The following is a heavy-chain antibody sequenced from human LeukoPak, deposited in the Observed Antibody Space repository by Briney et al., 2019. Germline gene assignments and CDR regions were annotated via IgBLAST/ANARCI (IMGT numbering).Heavy chain of an antibody. Sequence: SETLSLTCAVYGGSFSGYYWSWIRQPPGKGLEWIGEINHSGSTNYNPSLKSRVTMSVDTSKNQFSLKLSSVTAADTAVYYCARGYDILTGYYAGYWGQGTLVTVSS. D-gene: IGHD3-9*01. V-gene: IGHV4-34*01. CDR2: INHSGST. CDR3: ARGYDILTGYYAGY. CDR1: GGSFSGYY. J-gene: IGHJ4*02.